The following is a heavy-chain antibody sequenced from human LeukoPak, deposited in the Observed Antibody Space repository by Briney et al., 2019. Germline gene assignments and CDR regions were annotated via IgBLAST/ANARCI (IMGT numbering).Heavy chain of an antibody. V-gene: IGHV3-21*01. D-gene: IGHD3-22*01. Sequence: GGSLRLSCAASGFTFSSYAMNWVRQAPGKGLEWVSSISRGSDHIFYADSMKGRFTISRVNAKNSLYLQMNSLGAEDTAVYYCARPCDTRGYFPDYWGQGTLVTVSS. CDR3: ARPCDTRGYFPDY. CDR2: ISRGSDHI. J-gene: IGHJ4*02. CDR1: GFTFSSYA.